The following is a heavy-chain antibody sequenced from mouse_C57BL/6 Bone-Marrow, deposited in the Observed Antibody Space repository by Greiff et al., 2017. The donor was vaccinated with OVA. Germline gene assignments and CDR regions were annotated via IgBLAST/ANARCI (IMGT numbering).Heavy chain of an antibody. J-gene: IGHJ2*01. CDR1: GFPITSGYY. CDR2: ITHSGET. Sequence: VQLQESGPGLVKPSQSLFLTCSITGFPITSGYYWIWIRQSPGKPLEWMGYITHSGETFYNPSLQSPISITRETSKNQFFLQLNSVTTEDTAMYYCAGDDYYGSSSWGQGTTLTVSS. CDR3: AGDDYYGSSS. V-gene: IGHV12-3*01. D-gene: IGHD1-1*01.